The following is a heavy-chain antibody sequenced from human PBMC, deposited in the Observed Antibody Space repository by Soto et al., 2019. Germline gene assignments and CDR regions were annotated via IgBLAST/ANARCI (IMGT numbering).Heavy chain of an antibody. D-gene: IGHD3-3*01. CDR3: GRDWGSALRFLHGGYYYGMDV. Sequence: EVQLVESGGGLVKPGGSLRLSCAASGFTFSSYSMNWVRQAPGKGLEWVSSISSSSSYIYYADSVKGRFTISRDNAKNSLYLQMNSLRAEDTAVYYCGRDWGSALRFLHGGYYYGMDVWGQGTTVTVSS. J-gene: IGHJ6*02. CDR2: ISSSSSYI. V-gene: IGHV3-21*03. CDR1: GFTFSSYS.